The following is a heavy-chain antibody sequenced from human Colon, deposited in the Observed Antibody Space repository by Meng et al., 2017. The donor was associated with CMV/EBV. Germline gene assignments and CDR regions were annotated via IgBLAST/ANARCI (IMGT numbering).Heavy chain of an antibody. CDR1: GFPFSDYD. V-gene: IGHV3-13*01. CDR3: ARGRRHGFAA. CDR2: IANGHDT. J-gene: IGHJ5*02. Sequence: GGSLRLSCTASGFPFSDYDMHWVRQVTGKGLEWLSSIANGHDTYYADSVKGRVTIFRENAKNSVYLQMNSLTVEDTAVYFCARGRRHGFAAWGQGTLVTVSS. D-gene: IGHD3-10*01.